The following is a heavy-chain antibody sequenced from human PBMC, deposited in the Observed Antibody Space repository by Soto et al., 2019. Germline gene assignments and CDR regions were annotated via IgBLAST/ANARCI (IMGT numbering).Heavy chain of an antibody. CDR1: GGTFSDYA. J-gene: IGHJ3*02. Sequence: QVQLVQSGAEVRKPGSSVKVSCKASGGTFSDYAINWVRQAPGQGLEWMGGIIPVLGTAHYAQRFQGRVTITADKSTSTAYVELSSLRSEDTAFYYCWIGYGRGGSCQSETFDIWGQGTMVTVAS. D-gene: IGHD2-15*01. CDR3: WIGYGRGGSCQSETFDI. V-gene: IGHV1-69*06. CDR2: IIPVLGTA.